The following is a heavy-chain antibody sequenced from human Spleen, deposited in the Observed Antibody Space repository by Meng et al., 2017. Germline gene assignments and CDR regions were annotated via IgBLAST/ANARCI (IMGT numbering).Heavy chain of an antibody. Sequence: SETLSLTCAVYGGSFSAYYWSWIRQPPEKGLEWIGEINHSCGTNWNPSLESRVTISVDTSKNQFSLRLSSMTAADTAVYYCARGDYAGHIDYWGQGTLVTVSS. CDR2: INHSCGT. CDR1: GGSFSAYY. V-gene: IGHV4-34*01. D-gene: IGHD4-17*01. J-gene: IGHJ4*02. CDR3: ARGDYAGHIDY.